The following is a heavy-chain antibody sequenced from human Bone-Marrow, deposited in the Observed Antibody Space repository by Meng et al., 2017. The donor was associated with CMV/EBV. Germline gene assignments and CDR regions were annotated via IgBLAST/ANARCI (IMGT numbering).Heavy chain of an antibody. CDR1: GFTFDDYG. D-gene: IGHD2-2*01. J-gene: IGHJ4*02. V-gene: IGHV3-20*04. CDR3: AREGFQLYFDY. Sequence: GESLKISCAASGFTFDDYGMSWVRQAPGKGLEWVSGINWNGGSTGYADSVKGRFTISRDNAKNSLYLQMNSLRAEDTALYYCAREGFQLYFDYWGQGTLVTGYS. CDR2: INWNGGST.